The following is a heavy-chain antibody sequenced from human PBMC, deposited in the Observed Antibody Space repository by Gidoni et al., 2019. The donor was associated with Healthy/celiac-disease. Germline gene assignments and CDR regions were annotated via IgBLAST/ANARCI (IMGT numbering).Heavy chain of an antibody. CDR3: ARQSPYGSGSYHFDP. J-gene: IGHJ5*02. CDR2: IYYSGST. CDR1: GGSISSSRYY. D-gene: IGHD3-10*01. V-gene: IGHV4-39*01. Sequence: QLQLQESGTGLVTPSETLSLTCTVSGGSISSSRYYGGWLRQPPGKGLEWIGSIYYSGSTYYNPSLKSRVTISVDTSKNQFALKLSSVTAADTAVYYCARQSPYGSGSYHFDPWGQGTLVTVSS.